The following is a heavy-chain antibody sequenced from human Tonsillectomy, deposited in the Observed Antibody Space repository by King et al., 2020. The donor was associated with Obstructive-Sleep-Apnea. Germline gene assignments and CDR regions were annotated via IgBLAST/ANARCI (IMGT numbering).Heavy chain of an antibody. J-gene: IGHJ3*02. D-gene: IGHD3-22*01. V-gene: IGHV2-70*11. Sequence: TLKESGPALVKPTQTLTLTCTFSGFSLSTSGMCVSWIRQPPGKALEWLARIDWDDDKYYTTSLKTRLTISKDTSKNQVVLTVTNMDPEDTATYYCTRLLLSSGPTPDAFDIWGQGTMVTVSS. CDR2: IDWDDDK. CDR1: GFSLSTSGMC. CDR3: TRLLLSSGPTPDAFDI.